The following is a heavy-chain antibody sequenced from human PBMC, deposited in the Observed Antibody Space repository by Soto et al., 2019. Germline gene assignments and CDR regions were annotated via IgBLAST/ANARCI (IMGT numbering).Heavy chain of an antibody. CDR3: ARDFGEGGYSNYYFDY. V-gene: IGHV3-21*01. D-gene: IGHD4-4*01. J-gene: IGHJ4*02. CDR2: ISSSSAYI. Sequence: PGGSLRLSCAASGFTFSSFAINWVRQAPGEGLEWVSSISSSSAYIYYADSVKGRFTISRDNAKNSLYLQMNSLRADDTAVYYCARDFGEGGYSNYYFDYWGQGTLVTVSS. CDR1: GFTFSSFA.